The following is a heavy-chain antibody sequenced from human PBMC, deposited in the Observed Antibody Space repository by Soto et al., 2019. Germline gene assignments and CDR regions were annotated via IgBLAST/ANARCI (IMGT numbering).Heavy chain of an antibody. V-gene: IGHV4-59*01. D-gene: IGHD2-2*01. Sequence: SETLSLTCTVSGGSISSYYWSWIRQPPGKGLEWIGYIYYSGSTNYNPSLKSRVTISVDTSKNQFSLKLSSVTAADTAVYYCARVVVPAAFFWFDPWGQGTLVTVSS. J-gene: IGHJ5*02. CDR3: ARVVVPAAFFWFDP. CDR2: IYYSGST. CDR1: GGSISSYY.